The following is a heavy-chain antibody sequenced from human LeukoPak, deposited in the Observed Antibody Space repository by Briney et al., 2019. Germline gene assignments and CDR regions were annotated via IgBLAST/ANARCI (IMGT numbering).Heavy chain of an antibody. CDR1: GFTFSSYA. V-gene: IGHV3-23*01. J-gene: IGHJ2*01. CDR2: ISGSGGST. Sequence: SGGSLRLSCAASGFTFSSYAMSWVRQAPGKGLEWVSAISGSGGSTYYADSVKGRFTISRDNSKNTLYLQMNSLRAEDTAVYYCAKDTNYYGSGSYYAAYWYFDLWGRGTLVTVSS. CDR3: AKDTNYYGSGSYYAAYWYFDL. D-gene: IGHD3-10*01.